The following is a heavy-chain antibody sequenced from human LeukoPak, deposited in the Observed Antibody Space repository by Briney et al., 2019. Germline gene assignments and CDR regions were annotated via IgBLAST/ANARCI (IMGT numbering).Heavy chain of an antibody. CDR2: IWYDGSNK. D-gene: IGHD4-17*01. Sequence: GGSLRLSCAASGFRFSTYGMHWVRQAPGKGLEGVAVIWYDGSNKYYADSVEGRFTISRDDSKNTLYLQMISLRAEDTAMYYCARGTAVTHGYFEYWGQGTLVTVSS. CDR1: GFRFSTYG. J-gene: IGHJ4*02. V-gene: IGHV3-33*01. CDR3: ARGTAVTHGYFEY.